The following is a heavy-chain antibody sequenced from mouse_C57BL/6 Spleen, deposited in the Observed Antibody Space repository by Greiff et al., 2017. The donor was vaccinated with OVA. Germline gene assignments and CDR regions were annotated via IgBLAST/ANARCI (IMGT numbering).Heavy chain of an antibody. Sequence: QVQLQQPGAELVRPGSPVKLSCKASGYTFTSYWMDWVKQRPGQGLEWIGNIYPSDSETHYNQKFKDKATLTVDKSSSTAYMQLSSLTSEDSAVYYCARGGSYIDYWGQGTTLTVSS. CDR3: ARGGSYIDY. J-gene: IGHJ2*01. D-gene: IGHD1-1*01. V-gene: IGHV1-61*01. CDR2: IYPSDSET. CDR1: GYTFTSYW.